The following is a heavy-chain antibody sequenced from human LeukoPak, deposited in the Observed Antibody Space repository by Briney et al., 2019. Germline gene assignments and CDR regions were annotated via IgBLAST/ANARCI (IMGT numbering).Heavy chain of an antibody. CDR1: GFTFSSFW. V-gene: IGHV3-74*01. J-gene: IGHJ4*02. CDR3: AKDLPEKITMVRGVPFDY. CDR2: TNSDGSTT. Sequence: GGSLRLSCAASGFTFSSFWMHWVRQAPGKGLVWVSHTNSDGSTTDYADSVRGRFTISRDNAKNTLYLQMNSLRAEDTAVYYCAKDLPEKITMVRGVPFDYWGQGTLVTVSS. D-gene: IGHD3-10*01.